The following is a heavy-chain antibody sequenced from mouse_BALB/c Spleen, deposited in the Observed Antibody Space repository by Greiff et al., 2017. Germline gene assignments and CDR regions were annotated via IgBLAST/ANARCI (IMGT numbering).Heavy chain of an antibody. V-gene: IGHV1-63*02. D-gene: IGHD1-1*01. J-gene: IGHJ3*01. CDR1: GYTFTNYW. CDR3: ARGATVVAKPSWFAY. Sequence: QVQLQQSGAELVRPGTSVKISCKASGYTFTNYWLGWVKQRPGHGLEWIGDIYPGGGYTNYNEKFKGKATLTADTSSSTAYMQLSSLTSEDSAVYFCARGATVVAKPSWFAYWGQGTLVTVSA. CDR2: IYPGGGYT.